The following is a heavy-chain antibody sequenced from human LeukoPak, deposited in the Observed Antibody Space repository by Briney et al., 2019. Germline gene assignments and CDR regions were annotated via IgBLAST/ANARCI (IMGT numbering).Heavy chain of an antibody. CDR1: GGSISSYY. J-gene: IGHJ5*02. CDR3: ARGGYYGSGNDFRFDP. CDR2: IHYTGSA. Sequence: SETLSLTCTVSGGSISSYYWSWIRQSPGKGLECIGYIHYTGSANYNPSLKSRVTISVETSKNQFSLKLKSVTAADTAVYYCARGGYYGSGNDFRFDPWGQGTLVTVSS. V-gene: IGHV4-59*01. D-gene: IGHD3-10*01.